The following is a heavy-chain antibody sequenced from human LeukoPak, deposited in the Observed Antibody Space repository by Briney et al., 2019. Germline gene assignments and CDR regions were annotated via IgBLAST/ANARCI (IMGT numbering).Heavy chain of an antibody. V-gene: IGHV4-39*07. CDR3: AREGRYSSLYGMDV. D-gene: IGHD6-19*01. Sequence: SETLSLTCTVSGGSISSTNCYWGWVRQPPGKGLEWIGSIYYSGSTNYNPSLKSRVTISVDTSKNQFSLKLSSVTAADTAVYYCAREGRYSSLYGMDVWGQGTTVTVSS. CDR2: IYYSGST. CDR1: GGSISSTNCY. J-gene: IGHJ6*02.